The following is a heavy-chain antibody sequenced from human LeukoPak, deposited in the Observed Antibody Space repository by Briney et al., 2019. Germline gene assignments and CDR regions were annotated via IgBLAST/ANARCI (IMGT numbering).Heavy chain of an antibody. CDR1: GGSISSYY. V-gene: IGHV4-59*01. J-gene: IGHJ4*02. Sequence: SETLSLTCTVSGGSISSYYWSWIRQPPGKGLEWIGYIYYSGSTNYNPSLKSRVTISVDTSKNQFSLKLSSVTAADTAVYYCARGGLDFDYWGQGTLVTVSS. CDR3: ARGGLDFDY. D-gene: IGHD3-16*01. CDR2: IYYSGST.